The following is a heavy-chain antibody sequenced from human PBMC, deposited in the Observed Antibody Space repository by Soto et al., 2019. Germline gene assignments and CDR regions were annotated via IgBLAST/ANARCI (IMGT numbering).Heavy chain of an antibody. CDR1: GFTFSSYG. V-gene: IGHV3-30*18. CDR2: ISYDGSNK. CDR3: AKDQRQSPKMVRGVIGYFDY. J-gene: IGHJ4*02. D-gene: IGHD3-10*01. Sequence: GGSLRLSCAASGFTFSSYGMHWVRQAPGKGLEWVAVISYDGSNKYYADSVKGRFTISRDNSKNKLYLQMNSLRAEDTAVYYCAKDQRQSPKMVRGVIGYFDYWGQGTLVTVSS.